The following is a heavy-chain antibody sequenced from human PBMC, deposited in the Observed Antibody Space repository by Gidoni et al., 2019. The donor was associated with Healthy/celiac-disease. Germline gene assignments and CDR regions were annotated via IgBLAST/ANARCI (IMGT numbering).Heavy chain of an antibody. CDR1: GDSVSSNSAA. CDR3: ARDWIHRVYGGNLLAYYMDV. Sequence: QVQLQQSGPGLVKPSQTLSLTCAISGDSVSSNSAAWNWIRQSPSRGLEWLGRTYYRSKWYNDYAVSVKSRITINPDTSKNQFSLQLNSVTPEDTAVYYCARDWIHRVYGGNLLAYYMDVWGKGTTVTVSS. V-gene: IGHV6-1*01. J-gene: IGHJ6*03. D-gene: IGHD2-15*01. CDR2: TYYRSKWYN.